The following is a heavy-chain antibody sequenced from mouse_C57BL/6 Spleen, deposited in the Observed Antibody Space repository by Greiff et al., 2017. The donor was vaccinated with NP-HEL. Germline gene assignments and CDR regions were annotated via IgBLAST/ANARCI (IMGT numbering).Heavy chain of an antibody. Sequence: VQLQQSGAELVKPGASVKLSCKASGYTFTSYWMQWVKQRPGQGLEWIGEIDPSDSYTNYNQKFKGKATLTVDTSSSTAYMQLTSLTSEDSAVYYCAYYGSSPYFDYWGQGTTLTVSS. V-gene: IGHV1-50*01. CDR2: IDPSDSYT. CDR3: AYYGSSPYFDY. J-gene: IGHJ2*01. CDR1: GYTFTSYW. D-gene: IGHD1-1*01.